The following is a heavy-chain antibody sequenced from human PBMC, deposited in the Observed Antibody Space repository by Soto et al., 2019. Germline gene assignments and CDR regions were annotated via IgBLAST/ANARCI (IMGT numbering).Heavy chain of an antibody. CDR1: GGSMSGSSYY. V-gene: IGHV4-39*01. J-gene: IGHJ4*02. CDR2: AYFTGNK. Sequence: QLQMQESRPGLVRPSETLSLTCSVSGGSMSGSSYYWAWIRQSPGKGLEWIGSAYFTGNKYYNPSLESRVTISVDRSKSQFSLKVTSVTAADAAVYYCARGGKRVSMIRGFDFWGQGRRVTVSS. D-gene: IGHD3-10*01. CDR3: ARGGKRVSMIRGFDF.